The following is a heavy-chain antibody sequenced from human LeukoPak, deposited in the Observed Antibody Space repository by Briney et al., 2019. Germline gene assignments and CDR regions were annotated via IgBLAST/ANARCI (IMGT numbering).Heavy chain of an antibody. D-gene: IGHD5-12*01. Sequence: PGGSLRLSCAASGFTFSSYGMSWVRRAPGKGPEWVSGISGSGGNTYYADSVKGRFTISRDNSQNTLYLQMNTLRAEDTAVYYCAKVVSGYHFDYWGQGTLVTVCS. CDR1: GFTFSSYG. V-gene: IGHV3-23*01. CDR2: ISGSGGNT. J-gene: IGHJ4*02. CDR3: AKVVSGYHFDY.